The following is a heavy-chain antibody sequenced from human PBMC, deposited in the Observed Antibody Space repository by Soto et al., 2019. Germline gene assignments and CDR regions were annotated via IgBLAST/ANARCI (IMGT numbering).Heavy chain of an antibody. CDR2: IYPGDSNT. CDR1: GYTFTNYW. V-gene: IGHV5-51*01. CDR3: AASILYYGIAV. Sequence: GESLRISCKGSGYTFTNYWIGWVRQMPGKGPEWMGIIYPGDSNTKYNPSFQGQVTISADKSITTTYLQWSSLKASDTAIYYCAASILYYGIAVRGQGNTVTVS. J-gene: IGHJ6*02.